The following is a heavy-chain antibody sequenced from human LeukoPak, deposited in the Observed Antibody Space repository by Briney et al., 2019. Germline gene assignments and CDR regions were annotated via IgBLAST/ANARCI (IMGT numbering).Heavy chain of an antibody. CDR2: ISDGSRDT. Sequence: GGSLRLSCATSGFTFSSFTMNWVRQAPGKGLEWVSTISDGSRDTHYAGSVKGRFTISRDDSQNIVYLQMDSLRAEDTALYYCTTRLRNHFDYWGQGAQATVSS. J-gene: IGHJ4*02. V-gene: IGHV3-23*01. CDR3: TTRLRNHFDY. D-gene: IGHD5-12*01. CDR1: GFTFSSFT.